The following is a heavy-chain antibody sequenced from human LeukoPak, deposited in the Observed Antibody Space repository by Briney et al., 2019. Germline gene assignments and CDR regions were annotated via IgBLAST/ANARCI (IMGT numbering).Heavy chain of an antibody. CDR2: ISAYNGNT. CDR3: ARDGGGFQFQYYFEY. D-gene: IGHD5-24*01. J-gene: IGHJ4*02. V-gene: IGHV1-18*01. CDR1: GYTFTSYG. Sequence: ASVKDSCKASGYTFTSYGTSWVRQAPGQGLEWMGWISAYNGNTNYAQNLQGRVTMTTDTSTNTAYMELRSLRFDDTAVYYCARDGGGFQFQYYFEYWGQGTRVTVPS.